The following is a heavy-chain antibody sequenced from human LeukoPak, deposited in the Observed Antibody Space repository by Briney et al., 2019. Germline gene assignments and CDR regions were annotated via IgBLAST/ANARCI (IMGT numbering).Heavy chain of an antibody. D-gene: IGHD3-22*01. CDR1: GGSFSSYY. Sequence: PSETLSLTCTVSGGSFSSYYWTWIRQPPGEGLEWIGYIYYSGNTIYNPSLKSRVTISKDTSNNQFSLKLSSVTAADTAVYYCARDDDRIAFWGQGTLVTVSS. CDR2: IYYSGNT. V-gene: IGHV4-59*08. J-gene: IGHJ4*02. CDR3: ARDDDRIAF.